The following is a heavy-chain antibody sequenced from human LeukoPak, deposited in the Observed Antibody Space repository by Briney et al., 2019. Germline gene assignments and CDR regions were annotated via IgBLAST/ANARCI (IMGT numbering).Heavy chain of an antibody. D-gene: IGHD5-24*01. J-gene: IGHJ4*02. CDR1: GFTFSNSW. CDR2: INQDGSER. Sequence: GGSLRLSCAASGFTFSNSWMNWVRQAPGKGLEWVATINQDGSERYYVDSVKGRFTISRDNAKNSLYLQMNSLRAEDTAVYYCARDGGRRDDYWGQGTLVTVSS. V-gene: IGHV3-7*01. CDR3: ARDGGRRDDY.